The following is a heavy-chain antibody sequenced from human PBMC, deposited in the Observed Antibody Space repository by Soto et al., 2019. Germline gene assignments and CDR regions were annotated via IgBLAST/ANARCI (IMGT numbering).Heavy chain of an antibody. D-gene: IGHD2-21*02. CDR2: VYYTGST. Sequence: SETLSLTCTVSGASIKITDYYWSWIRQAPGKGLEWIGYVYYTGSTYYNPSLMSRLTISVDTSKNQFSLKLTSVTAAETAVYYCVRTAREGAVAPHWFDRWGQGTQVTVSS. V-gene: IGHV4-30-4*01. CDR1: GASIKITDYY. J-gene: IGHJ5*02. CDR3: VRTAREGAVAPHWFDR.